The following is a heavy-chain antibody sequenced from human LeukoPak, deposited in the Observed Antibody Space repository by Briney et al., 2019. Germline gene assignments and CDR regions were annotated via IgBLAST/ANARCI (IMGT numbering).Heavy chain of an antibody. J-gene: IGHJ6*03. CDR3: ARDIAAAGTYYYYMDV. CDR1: GGSISSYY. CDR2: IYTSGST. V-gene: IGHV4-4*07. Sequence: SETLSLTCTVSGGSISSYYWSWIRQPAGKGLEWIGRIYTSGSTNYNPSPKSRVTMSVDTSKNQFSLKLSSVTAADTAVYYCARDIAAAGTYYYYMDVWGKGTTVTVSS. D-gene: IGHD6-13*01.